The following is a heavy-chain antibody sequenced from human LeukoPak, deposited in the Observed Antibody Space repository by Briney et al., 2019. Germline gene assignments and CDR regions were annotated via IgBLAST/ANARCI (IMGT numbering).Heavy chain of an antibody. V-gene: IGHV1-2*02. D-gene: IGHD1-7*01. CDR1: GYTFTGYY. Sequence: ASVKVSCKASGYTFTGYYVHWVRQAPGQGLEWMAWINTNSGVANYAQKFQGRVTLTRDKSITTAYMELNSLRSDDTALYYCARDWDPITGTTRWFDPWGQGTLVTVSS. J-gene: IGHJ5*02. CDR2: INTNSGVA. CDR3: ARDWDPITGTTRWFDP.